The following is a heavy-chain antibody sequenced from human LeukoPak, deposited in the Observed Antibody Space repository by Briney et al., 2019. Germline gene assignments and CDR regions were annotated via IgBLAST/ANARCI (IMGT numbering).Heavy chain of an antibody. J-gene: IGHJ4*02. CDR1: GYTFSSYA. CDR3: ATAEQWRFDS. Sequence: GGSLRLSCTASGYTFSSYAMTWVRQAPGEGLEWVSAISGSGANTYYADSVKGRFAASRDNSKDTLYLQMTSLRAEDTAVYYCATAEQWRFDSWGLGTLVTISP. CDR2: ISGSGANT. V-gene: IGHV3-23*01. D-gene: IGHD6-19*01.